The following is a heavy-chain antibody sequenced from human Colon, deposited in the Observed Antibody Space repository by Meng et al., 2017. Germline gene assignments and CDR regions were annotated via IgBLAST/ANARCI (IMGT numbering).Heavy chain of an antibody. J-gene: IGHJ5*02. CDR2: IDYSGTT. V-gene: IGHV4-59*01. CDR1: VGSISSYY. CDR3: ARQGSSGWYTYWFDP. D-gene: IGHD6-19*01. Sequence: QRQASGPGLGKPAEPLSLTCTGSVGSISSYYWSWIRQSPAKGLEWIAYIDYSGTTKYNPSLKSRVTISVAVSKNQFSLNMESVTAADTAVYYCARQGSSGWYTYWFDPWGQGTLVTVSS.